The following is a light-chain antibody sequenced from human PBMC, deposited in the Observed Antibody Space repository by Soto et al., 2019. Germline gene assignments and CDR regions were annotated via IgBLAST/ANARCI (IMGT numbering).Light chain of an antibody. J-gene: IGKJ1*01. Sequence: EIVLTQSPGTLSLSPGERATLSCRASQSVSNNYLAWYQQKPGQAPRVLIYGASNRATGIPDRFSGSGSGTDFTHTISRLEPEDFAVYYCQQYGSSGTFGQGTKVDIK. CDR2: GAS. CDR1: QSVSNNY. CDR3: QQYGSSGT. V-gene: IGKV3-20*01.